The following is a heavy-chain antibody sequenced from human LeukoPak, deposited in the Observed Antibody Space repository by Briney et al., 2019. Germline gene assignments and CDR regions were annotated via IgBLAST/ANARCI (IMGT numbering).Heavy chain of an antibody. CDR1: GFTFSGYS. Sequence: GGSLRLSCTASGFTFSGYSMNWIRQAPGKGLEWVSSFGTRGTSIYHAGSVKGRFAISRDNAKNSLYLQMNSLRAEDTALYYCAREVSEGFDFWGQGTLVTVSS. V-gene: IGHV3-21*01. CDR2: FGTRGTSI. J-gene: IGHJ4*02. CDR3: AREVSEGFDF. D-gene: IGHD3-22*01.